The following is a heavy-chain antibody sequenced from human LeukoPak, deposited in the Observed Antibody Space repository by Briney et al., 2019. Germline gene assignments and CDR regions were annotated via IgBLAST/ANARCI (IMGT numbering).Heavy chain of an antibody. D-gene: IGHD4-23*01. CDR3: ARDRGNSDAFDI. Sequence: GGSLRLSCAASGFSVSSNYMSWVRQAPGKGLEWVSVIYSGGSTYYADSVKGRFTISRDNSKNTLYLQMNSLRAEDTAVYYCARDRGNSDAFDIWGQGTMVTVSS. J-gene: IGHJ3*02. V-gene: IGHV3-66*02. CDR2: IYSGGST. CDR1: GFSVSSNY.